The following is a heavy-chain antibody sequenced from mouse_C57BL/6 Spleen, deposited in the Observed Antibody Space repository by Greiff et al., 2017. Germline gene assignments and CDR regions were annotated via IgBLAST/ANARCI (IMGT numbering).Heavy chain of an antibody. CDR3: ARATTARYYFDY. CDR1: GYTFTDYN. CDR2: INPNNGGT. D-gene: IGHD1-2*01. Sequence: VQLTESGPELVKPGASVKIPCKASGYTFTDYNMDWVQQSHGKSLEWIGDINPNNGGTIYNQKFKGKATLTVDKSSSTAYMELRSLTSEDTAVYYCARATTARYYFDYWGQGTTLTVSA. V-gene: IGHV1-18*01. J-gene: IGHJ2*01.